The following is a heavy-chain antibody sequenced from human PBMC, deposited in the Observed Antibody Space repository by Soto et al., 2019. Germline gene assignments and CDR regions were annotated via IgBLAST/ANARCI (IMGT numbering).Heavy chain of an antibody. CDR2: IKQDGSVK. Sequence: EVQLVESGGGLVQTGGSLRLSCAASGFSISSYWMSWVRQAPGKGLDWVANIKQDGSVKYYVDSVKGRFTISRDNAKNSLYLQMDSLRVEHTGVYYCAREARWGQGTLVTVSS. V-gene: IGHV3-7*01. J-gene: IGHJ4*02. CDR3: AREAR. CDR1: GFSISSYW.